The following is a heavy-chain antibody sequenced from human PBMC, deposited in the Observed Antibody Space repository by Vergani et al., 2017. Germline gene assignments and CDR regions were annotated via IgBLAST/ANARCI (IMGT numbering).Heavy chain of an antibody. V-gene: IGHV4-61*02. D-gene: IGHD3-22*01. CDR3: AGPQGTSAYYYGGFDY. J-gene: IGHJ4*02. CDR1: GESIRSGSHY. CDR2: IHTGGST. Sequence: QVKLQESGPGLLKPSQTLSLTCTVSGESIRSGSHYWSWIRQPAGKGPEWIGHIHTGGSTDLNPSFKSRVSISVDTSKSQFSLKLNSVTVADTAVYYCAGPQGTSAYYYGGFDYWGQGILVTVSS.